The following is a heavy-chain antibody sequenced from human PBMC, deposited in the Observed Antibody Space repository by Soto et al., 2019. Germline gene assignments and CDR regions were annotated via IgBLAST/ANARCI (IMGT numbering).Heavy chain of an antibody. CDR1: GFPFSSYW. J-gene: IGHJ4*02. CDR2: INRDGSER. CDR3: TRAPDSSGSYYYVDY. D-gene: IGHD3-22*01. Sequence: EVQLVESGGGLVQPGGSLRLSCAASGFPFSSYWMSWVRQAPGKGLQWVANINRDGSERYYVDSLKGRFTISRDNAENSLYLQMNSLRDEDTAVYYCTRAPDSSGSYYYVDYWGQGTLVTVSP. V-gene: IGHV3-7*03.